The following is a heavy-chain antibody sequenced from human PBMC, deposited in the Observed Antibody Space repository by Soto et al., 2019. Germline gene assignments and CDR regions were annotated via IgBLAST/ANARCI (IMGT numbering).Heavy chain of an antibody. J-gene: IGHJ4*02. CDR3: AADAKAGQQMVHSDY. V-gene: IGHV1-58*01. CDR2: IAVGSGYT. Sequence: SSVKVSCKASGFTFTSSAFQWVRQARGQRLEWIGWIAVGSGYTNYAQRFQDRVTLTRDMSTATTYMELSRLTSEDTAISSCAADAKAGQQMVHSDYWGQGTLVTVSS. D-gene: IGHD2-8*01. CDR1: GFTFTSSA.